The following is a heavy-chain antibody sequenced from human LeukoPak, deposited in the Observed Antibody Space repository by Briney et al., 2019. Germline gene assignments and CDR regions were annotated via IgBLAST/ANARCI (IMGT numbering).Heavy chain of an antibody. J-gene: IGHJ4*02. Sequence: PSETLSLTCTVSGGSASSYYWHWIRQPPGKGLEWIAYIYYGGSTYYNPSLKSRATISVDTSKKQFSLNLTAVTAADTAVYYCTRGEDGTGDYRPTYFDSRGQGTLVTVSS. D-gene: IGHD4-17*01. CDR1: GGSASSYY. CDR2: IYYGGST. CDR3: TRGEDGTGDYRPTYFDS. V-gene: IGHV4-59*08.